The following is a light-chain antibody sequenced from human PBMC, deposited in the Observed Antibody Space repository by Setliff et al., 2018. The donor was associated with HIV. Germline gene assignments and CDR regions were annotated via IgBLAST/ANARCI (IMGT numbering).Light chain of an antibody. V-gene: IGLV2-14*01. CDR3: SSYTDYNTYV. J-gene: IGLJ1*01. CDR1: SSDIGGYNY. CDR2: EVN. Sequence: QSALPQPASVSGSPGQSITISCTGTSSDIGGYNYVSWYQQHPGKVPKLMIYEVNNRPSGVSNRFSGSKSGNTASLTISGLQAEDEADYYCSSYTDYNTYVFGTGTKVTVL.